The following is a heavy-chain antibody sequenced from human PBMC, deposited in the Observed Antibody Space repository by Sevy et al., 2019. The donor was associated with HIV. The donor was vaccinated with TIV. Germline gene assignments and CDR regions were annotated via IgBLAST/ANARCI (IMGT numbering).Heavy chain of an antibody. Sequence: SETLSLTCTVSNGSISDYYWSWIRQPPGKGLEWIGYIYYTGSTNYNPSLKSRVTISIDTSKSQFSLKLSSVTAADTAVYFCARREDNWFDPWGQGTLDTVSS. CDR2: IYYTGST. V-gene: IGHV4-59*01. CDR1: NGSISDYY. D-gene: IGHD1-26*01. CDR3: ARREDNWFDP. J-gene: IGHJ5*02.